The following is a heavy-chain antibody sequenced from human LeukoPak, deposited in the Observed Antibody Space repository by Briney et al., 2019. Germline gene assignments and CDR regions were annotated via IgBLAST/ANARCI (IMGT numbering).Heavy chain of an antibody. Sequence: GGSLRLPCAASGFTFTSYWMHWVRQPPGKGLVWVSRIDSDGGTTNYADSVKGRFTISRDNAKNTLYLQMNSLRAEDTAVYFCARSGSYYGVYDYWGLGTLVTVSS. CDR1: GFTFTSYW. CDR2: IDSDGGTT. CDR3: ARSGSYYGVYDY. D-gene: IGHD3-10*01. J-gene: IGHJ4*02. V-gene: IGHV3-74*01.